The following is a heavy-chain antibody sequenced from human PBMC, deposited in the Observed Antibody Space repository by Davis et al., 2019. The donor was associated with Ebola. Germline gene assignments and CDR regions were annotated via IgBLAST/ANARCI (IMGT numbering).Heavy chain of an antibody. CDR1: GGPISSYY. CDR3: ARSVLDGWFGETEGGWFDP. V-gene: IGHV4-4*07. CDR2: IYSSGST. J-gene: IGHJ5*02. Sequence: PSETLSLTCPASGGPISSYYWSWIRQPAGKGLEWIGRIYSSGSTDYKPSLKGRVSMSVDTSKNQFSLKLSSVTAADTAVYYCARSVLDGWFGETEGGWFDPWGQGTLVTVSS. D-gene: IGHD3-10*01.